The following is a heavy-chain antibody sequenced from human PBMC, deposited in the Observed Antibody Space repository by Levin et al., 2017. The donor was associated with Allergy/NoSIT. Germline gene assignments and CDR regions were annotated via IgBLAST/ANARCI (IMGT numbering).Heavy chain of an antibody. Sequence: GGSLRLSCAASGFTFSSYSMNWVRQAPGKGLEWVSSISSSSSYIYYADSVKGRFTISRDNAKNSLYLQMNSLRAEDTAVYYCARVEGVMYSSSSMTDYWGQGTLVTVSS. D-gene: IGHD6-6*01. J-gene: IGHJ4*02. CDR1: GFTFSSYS. CDR2: ISSSSSYI. V-gene: IGHV3-21*01. CDR3: ARVEGVMYSSSSMTDY.